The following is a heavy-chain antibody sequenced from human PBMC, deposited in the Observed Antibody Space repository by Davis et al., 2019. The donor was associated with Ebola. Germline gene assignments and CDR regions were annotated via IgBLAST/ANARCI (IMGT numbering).Heavy chain of an antibody. D-gene: IGHD3-10*01. CDR3: AKGRGATITGTAIDV. CDR2: IKQDGSDK. CDR1: GFTFGSYW. Sequence: PGGSLRLSCAASGFTFGSYWMSWVRQAPGKGLEWVSNIKQDGSDKNSVDSVKGRFTISRDNAKNSLYLQMNSLRPEDTALYFCAKGRGATITGTAIDVWGRGTMVTVSS. V-gene: IGHV3-7*03. J-gene: IGHJ3*01.